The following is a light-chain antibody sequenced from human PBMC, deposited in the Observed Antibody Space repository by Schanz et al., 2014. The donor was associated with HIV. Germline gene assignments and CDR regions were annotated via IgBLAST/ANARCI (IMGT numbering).Light chain of an antibody. CDR2: GAS. J-gene: IGKJ1*01. CDR1: QTVSNTF. V-gene: IGKV3-20*01. CDR3: QQYGDSPRT. Sequence: EIVLTQSPVTLSLSPGERAALSCRASQTVSNTFLAWYQQKLGQAPRLLIYGASSRAAAIPDRFSGSGSGTDFTLTISRLEPEDFAVYYCQQYGDSPRTFGQGTKVDI.